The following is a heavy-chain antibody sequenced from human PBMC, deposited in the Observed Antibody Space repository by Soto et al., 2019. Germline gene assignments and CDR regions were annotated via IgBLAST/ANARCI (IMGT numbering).Heavy chain of an antibody. V-gene: IGHV4-4*07. CDR3: ARDHGGSYFYDYYYAMDV. CDR2: VYNSGYT. D-gene: IGHD1-26*01. Sequence: KTSETLSLTCTVSGVSDDSMRNFYWSWIRQPAGKGLEWIGRVYNSGYTEYNPSLKSRVTMSVNTSKGQFSLRLSSVTAADTAVYYCARDHGGSYFYDYYYAMDVWGQGTTVTVSS. CDR1: GVSDDSMRNFY. J-gene: IGHJ6*02.